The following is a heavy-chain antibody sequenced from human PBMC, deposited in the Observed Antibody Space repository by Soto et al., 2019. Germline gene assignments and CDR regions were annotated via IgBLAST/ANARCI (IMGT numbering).Heavy chain of an antibody. D-gene: IGHD3-22*01. Sequence: SETLSLTCAVSVGSISSAGYSRNWIRQPPGEGLEWIGYIYHSGSFLCNPSLKSRVTISLDRSKNQFSLRLRAVTAADTAVYYCARAEYFYESSGYYAAPLFDHWGHGVPVTV. V-gene: IGHV4-30-2*01. CDR2: IYHSGSF. CDR3: ARAEYFYESSGYYAAPLFDH. J-gene: IGHJ4*01. CDR1: VGSISSAGYS.